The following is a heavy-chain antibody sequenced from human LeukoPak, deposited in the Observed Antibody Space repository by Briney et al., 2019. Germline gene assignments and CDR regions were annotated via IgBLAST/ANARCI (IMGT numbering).Heavy chain of an antibody. Sequence: SVKVSCKSSGGTFSSYAISWVRQDPGQGLEWMGGIIPIFGTANYAQKFQGRVTVTADESTSTAYMELSSLRSEDTAVYYCARDNWNLPYGMDVWGQGTTVTVSS. V-gene: IGHV1-69*13. D-gene: IGHD1-20*01. CDR3: ARDNWNLPYGMDV. CDR2: IIPIFGTA. CDR1: GGTFSSYA. J-gene: IGHJ6*02.